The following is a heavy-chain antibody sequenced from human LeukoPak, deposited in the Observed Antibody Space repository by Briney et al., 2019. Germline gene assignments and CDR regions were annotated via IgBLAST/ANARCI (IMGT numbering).Heavy chain of an antibody. CDR3: ARDLGEYWGFDY. CDR1: GYTFTSFY. CDR2: INPRGGST. D-gene: IGHD3-10*01. Sequence: ASVKVSCKASGYTFTSFYVHWVRQAPGQGLEWMGIINPRGGSTSYAQKFQGRVTMTRDTSTSTVYMELSSLRSEDTAVYYCARDLGEYWGFDYWGQGTLVTVSS. V-gene: IGHV1-46*01. J-gene: IGHJ4*02.